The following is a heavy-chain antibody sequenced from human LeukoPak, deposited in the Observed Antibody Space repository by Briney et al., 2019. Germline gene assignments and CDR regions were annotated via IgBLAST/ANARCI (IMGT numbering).Heavy chain of an antibody. CDR2: ISSSGSTI. V-gene: IGHV3-48*03. D-gene: IGHD6-6*01. CDR3: ARDVAPYSSSANWFDP. Sequence: GGSLRLSCAASGFTFSSYEMNWVRQAPGKGLEWVSYISSSGSTIYYADSVKGRFTISRDNAKNSLYLQMNSLRAEDTAVYYCARDVAPYSSSANWFDPWGQGTLVTVSS. J-gene: IGHJ5*02. CDR1: GFTFSSYE.